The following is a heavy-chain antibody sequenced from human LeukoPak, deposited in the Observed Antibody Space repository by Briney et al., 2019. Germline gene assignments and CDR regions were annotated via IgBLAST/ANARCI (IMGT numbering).Heavy chain of an antibody. J-gene: IGHJ3*02. Sequence: PGGSLRLSCAASGFTFSSYEMNWVRQAPGKGLEWVSHISSSGSTIYYADSVKGRFTISRDNAKNSLYLQMNSLRAEDTAVYYCARDQSSRARGAFDIWGQGTMVTVSS. CDR2: ISSSGSTI. CDR3: ARDQSSRARGAFDI. D-gene: IGHD3-10*01. V-gene: IGHV3-48*03. CDR1: GFTFSSYE.